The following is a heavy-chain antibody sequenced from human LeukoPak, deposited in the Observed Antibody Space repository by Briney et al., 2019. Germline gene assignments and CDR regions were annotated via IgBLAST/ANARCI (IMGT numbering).Heavy chain of an antibody. Sequence: SVNVSCKASGFTFTSSAVQWVRRARGQRREWIGWIVVGSGNTNSAQKLQERVTITRDMHTSTAYMELSSLRSEDTAVYYCAAEVTMIVVVIPDAFDIWGQGTMVTVSS. D-gene: IGHD3-22*01. CDR3: AAEVTMIVVVIPDAFDI. V-gene: IGHV1-58*01. CDR1: GFTFTSSA. CDR2: IVVGSGNT. J-gene: IGHJ3*02.